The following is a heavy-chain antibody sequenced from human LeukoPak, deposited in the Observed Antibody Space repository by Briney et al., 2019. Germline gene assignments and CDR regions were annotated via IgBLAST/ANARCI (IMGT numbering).Heavy chain of an antibody. CDR1: GYTFTSYD. CDR3: ARGLKGYYGSGSYNLFYYYYMDV. D-gene: IGHD3-10*01. Sequence: ASVKVSCKASGYTFTSYDINWVRQATGQGLEWMGWMNPNSGNTGYAQKFQGRVTMTRNTSISTAYMELSSLRSEDTAVYYCARGLKGYYGSGSYNLFYYYYMDVWGKGTTATISS. J-gene: IGHJ6*03. CDR2: MNPNSGNT. V-gene: IGHV1-8*01.